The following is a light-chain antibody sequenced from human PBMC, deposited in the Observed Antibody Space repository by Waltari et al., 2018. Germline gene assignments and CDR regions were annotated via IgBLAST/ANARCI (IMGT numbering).Light chain of an antibody. CDR1: QAISSW. CDR2: RAS. CDR3: QQYNSYSIT. Sequence: DIQMTQSPSTLSASVGDRFTITCRASQAISSWLAWYQQQPGKAPRLLIYRASTLESGVPSSFSGSGSGTEFTLTISSLQPDDFATYYCQQYNSYSITFGQGTRLEIK. V-gene: IGKV1-5*03. J-gene: IGKJ5*01.